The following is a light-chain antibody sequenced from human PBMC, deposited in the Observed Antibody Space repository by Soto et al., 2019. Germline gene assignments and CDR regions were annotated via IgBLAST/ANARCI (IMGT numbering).Light chain of an antibody. CDR3: QTWGTYVV. V-gene: IGLV4-69*01. CDR2: LNSDGSH. J-gene: IGLJ2*01. Sequence: QLVLTQSPSASASLGASVKLTCTLSSGHISYAIAWHQQQPEKGPRYLMKLNSDGSHSKGDGIPDRFSGSSSGAERYLTISSLQSEDEADYYCQTWGTYVVFGGGTKLTVL. CDR1: SGHISYA.